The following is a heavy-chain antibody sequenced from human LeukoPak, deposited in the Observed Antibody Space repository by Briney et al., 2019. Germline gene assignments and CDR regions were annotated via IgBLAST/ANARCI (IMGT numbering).Heavy chain of an antibody. CDR1: GFTIGSHA. CDR2: IFGSGGSP. D-gene: IGHD5-18*01. V-gene: IGHV3-23*01. J-gene: IGHJ4*02. Sequence: PGGSQRLSCEASGFTIGSHAMYWVRQAPGKGLEWVAGIFGSGGSPHYADSVKGRFTISRDNSRNTVYLQINSLRAEDTAVYYCGKTTVGYSSGQKPAWPVDYWGQGTLVTVSS. CDR3: GKTTVGYSSGQKPAWPVDY.